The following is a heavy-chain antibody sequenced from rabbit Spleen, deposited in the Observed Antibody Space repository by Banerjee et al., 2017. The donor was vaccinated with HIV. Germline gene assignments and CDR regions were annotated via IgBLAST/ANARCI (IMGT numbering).Heavy chain of an antibody. D-gene: IGHD1-1*01. J-gene: IGHJ2*01. CDR3: ARGKNSGYYITDAFDA. CDR1: GFSFSSGDY. Sequence: QSLEESGGDLVKPGASLTLTCTASGFSFSSGDYMCWVRQAPGKGLEWIACIYTGSSGSTYYASWATGRFTCSKTSSTTVTLQMTSLTAADTATYFCARGKNSGYYITDAFDAWGQGTLVTVS. V-gene: IGHV1S40*01. CDR2: IYTGSSGST.